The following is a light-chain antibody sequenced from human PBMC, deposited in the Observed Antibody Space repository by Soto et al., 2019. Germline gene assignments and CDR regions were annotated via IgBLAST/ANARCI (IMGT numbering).Light chain of an antibody. J-gene: IGKJ4*01. V-gene: IGKV1-5*03. Sequence: DIQMTQSPSTLSASVGDRVTITCRASQSISSWLAWYQQKPGKAPKLLIYKASSLESGVPSRFSGSGSGTEFTLTLSRLQPDDFATYYCQQYNSYSPTTFGGGTKVEIK. CDR3: QQYNSYSPTT. CDR1: QSISSW. CDR2: KAS.